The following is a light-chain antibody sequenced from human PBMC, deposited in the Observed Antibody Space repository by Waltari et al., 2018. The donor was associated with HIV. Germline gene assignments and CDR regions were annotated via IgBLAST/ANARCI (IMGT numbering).Light chain of an antibody. CDR2: KNK. J-gene: IGLJ2*01. V-gene: IGLV1-40*03. CDR1: RPNIGAGYA. Sequence: HSVLTQPPSISGAPGQRITVSCSGPRPNIGAGYAVHWYQQLPGTAPKLLLYKNKNRPSGVPDRFSASKSDASASLAITGLQAADEGDYFCQSYDTSLSAWVFGGGTRLTV. CDR3: QSYDTSLSAWV.